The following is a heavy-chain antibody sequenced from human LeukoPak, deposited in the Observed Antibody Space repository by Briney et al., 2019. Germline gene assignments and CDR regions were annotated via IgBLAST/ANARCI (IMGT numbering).Heavy chain of an antibody. D-gene: IGHD1-26*01. Sequence: GGSLRLSCAASGFTFSSYWMHWVRQAPGKGLVWVSRINSDGSSTSYADSVKGRFTISRDNAKNTLYLQMNSLRAEDTAVYYCARYHKATDAFDIWGQGTMVTVSS. V-gene: IGHV3-74*01. J-gene: IGHJ3*02. CDR1: GFTFSSYW. CDR3: ARYHKATDAFDI. CDR2: INSDGSST.